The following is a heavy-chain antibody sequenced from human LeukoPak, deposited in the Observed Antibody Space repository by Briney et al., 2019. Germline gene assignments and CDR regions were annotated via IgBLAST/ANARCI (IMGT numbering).Heavy chain of an antibody. Sequence: GASVKVSCKASGGTFNSYAISWVRQAPGQGLEWMGGIIPIFGTANYAQKFQGRVTITADKSTSTAYMELSSLRSDDTAVYYCARGPGGRSGYYPLEDYYYYYYMDVWGKGTTVTVSS. V-gene: IGHV1-69*06. D-gene: IGHD3-22*01. CDR3: ARGPGGRSGYYPLEDYYYYYYMDV. CDR2: IIPIFGTA. J-gene: IGHJ6*03. CDR1: GGTFNSYA.